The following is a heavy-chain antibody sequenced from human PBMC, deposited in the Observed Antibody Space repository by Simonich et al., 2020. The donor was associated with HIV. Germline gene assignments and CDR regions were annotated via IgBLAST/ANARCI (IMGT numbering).Heavy chain of an antibody. Sequence: EVQLVESGGGLVQPGRSLRLSCAASGFTFDDYAMHWVRQAPGKGLEWVSGISWNSGSIGYADSVKGRFTISRDNAKNSLYLQMNSLRAEDTAVYYCAREMDYDSSGYYALNFDYWGQGTLVTVSS. CDR2: ISWNSGSI. CDR1: GFTFDDYA. V-gene: IGHV3-9*01. CDR3: AREMDYDSSGYYALNFDY. D-gene: IGHD3-22*01. J-gene: IGHJ4*02.